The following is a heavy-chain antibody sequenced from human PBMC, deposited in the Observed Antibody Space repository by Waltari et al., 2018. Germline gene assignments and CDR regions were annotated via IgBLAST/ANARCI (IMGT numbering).Heavy chain of an antibody. CDR2: IYHSGST. V-gene: IGHV4-38-2*01. CDR1: GSSISSGYY. J-gene: IGHJ2*01. CDR3: ARVGYDSSGYYYSAAPNWYFDL. D-gene: IGHD3-22*01. Sequence: QVQLQESGPGLVKPSETLSLTCAVSGSSISSGYYWGWIRQPPGKGLEWIGSIYHSGSTYYNPSLKSRVTISVDTSKNQFSLKLSSVTAADTAVYYCARVGYDSSGYYYSAAPNWYFDLWGRGTLVTVSS.